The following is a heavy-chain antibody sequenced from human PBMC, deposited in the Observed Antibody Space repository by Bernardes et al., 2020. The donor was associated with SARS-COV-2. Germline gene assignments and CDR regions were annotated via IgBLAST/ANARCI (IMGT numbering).Heavy chain of an antibody. CDR3: ARDHGVRLKRYMPAYYYYGMDV. V-gene: IGHV1-18*01. Sequence: ASVKVSCKASGYTFTSYGISWVRQAPGQGLEWMGWISAYNGNTNYAQKLQGRVTMTTDTSTSTAYMELRSLRSDDTAVYYCARDHGVRLKRYMPAYYYYGMDVWGQGTTVTVSS. CDR1: GYTFTSYG. CDR2: ISAYNGNT. J-gene: IGHJ6*02. D-gene: IGHD3-9*01.